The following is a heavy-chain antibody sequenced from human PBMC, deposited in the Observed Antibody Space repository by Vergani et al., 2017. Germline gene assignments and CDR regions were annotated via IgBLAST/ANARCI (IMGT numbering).Heavy chain of an antibody. J-gene: IGHJ6*02. CDR1: GGTFSSYA. Sequence: QVQLVQSGAEVKKPGSSVKVSCKASGGTFSSYAISWVRQAPGQGLEWMGRIIPIFGTANYAQKFQGRVTITADEAKSTAYMELSRLRSEDTAVYYCARGGCGVDCPHYYYYGMDVWGQGTTVTVSS. V-gene: IGHV1-69*18. CDR2: IIPIFGTA. D-gene: IGHD2-21*02. CDR3: ARGGCGVDCPHYYYYGMDV.